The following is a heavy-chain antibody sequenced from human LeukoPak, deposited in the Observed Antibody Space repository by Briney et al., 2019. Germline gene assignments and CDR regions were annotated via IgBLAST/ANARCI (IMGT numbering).Heavy chain of an antibody. V-gene: IGHV1-46*04. D-gene: IGHD5-12*01. CDR2: SNPGGGST. CDR3: AKSTAKNSGYDIGAYDY. CDR1: GYTFTSYY. J-gene: IGHJ4*02. Sequence: ASVKVSCKASGYTFTSYYIHWVRQAPGQGLEWMGISNPGGGSTSYAQKLHGRVTMTRDTSTSTMYMELNSLRSEDTAVYYCAKSTAKNSGYDIGAYDYWGQGTLVTVSS.